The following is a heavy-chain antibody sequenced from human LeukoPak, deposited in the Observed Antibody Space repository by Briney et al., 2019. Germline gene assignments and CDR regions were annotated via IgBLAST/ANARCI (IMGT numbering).Heavy chain of an antibody. CDR3: ARVLEGYSSSWSRFDP. V-gene: IGHV4-59*01. Sequence: PSETLSLTCTVSGGSISSYYWSWIRQPPGKGLEWIGYIYYSGSTNYNPSLKSRVTISVDTSKNQFSLKLSSVTAADTAVYYCARVLEGYSSSWSRFDPWGQGTLVTVSS. D-gene: IGHD6-13*01. CDR2: IYYSGST. J-gene: IGHJ5*02. CDR1: GGSISSYY.